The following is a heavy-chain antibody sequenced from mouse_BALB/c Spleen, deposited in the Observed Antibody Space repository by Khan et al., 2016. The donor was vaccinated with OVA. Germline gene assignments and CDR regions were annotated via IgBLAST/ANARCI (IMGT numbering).Heavy chain of an antibody. CDR2: MIYSGNT. CDR3: ARSTYRYAFAY. V-gene: IGHV3-8*02. D-gene: IGHD2-14*01. J-gene: IGHJ3*01. Sequence: VQLKQSGPSLVKPSQTLSLTCSVTGDSITSGYWSWIRKFPGNKLEYMGYMIYSGNTYYNPSLESRISITRHTSKNQYYLQLNSVTTEDTATYYCARSTYRYAFAYWGQGTLVTVSA. CDR1: GDSITSGY.